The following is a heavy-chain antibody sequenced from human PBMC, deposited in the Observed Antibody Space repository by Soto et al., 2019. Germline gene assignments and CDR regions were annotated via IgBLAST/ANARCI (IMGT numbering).Heavy chain of an antibody. Sequence: QITLKESGPTLVKPTQTLTLTCTFSGFSLSTSGVGVGWIRQPPGKALEWLALIYWVDDKRYSPSLKSRLTITKDTSKNQVVLTMTNMDPVDTATYYCAHLTHFYDYIWGSYRLRYYFDYWGQGTLVTVSS. CDR1: GFSLSTSGVG. J-gene: IGHJ4*02. D-gene: IGHD3-16*02. CDR2: IYWVDDK. V-gene: IGHV2-5*02. CDR3: AHLTHFYDYIWGSYRLRYYFDY.